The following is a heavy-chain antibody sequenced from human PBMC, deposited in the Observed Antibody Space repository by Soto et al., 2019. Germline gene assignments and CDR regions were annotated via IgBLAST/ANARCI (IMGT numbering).Heavy chain of an antibody. V-gene: IGHV4-34*01. Sequence: SQTLSLTCAVYGGTFSGYYWSWSRQPPGKGLEWIGEINHSGSTNYNPSLKSRVTISVDTSKNQFSLKLSSVTAADTAVYYCARSIAKHSYYYYAMDVWGQGTPVFVS. D-gene: IGHD6-6*01. CDR2: INHSGST. J-gene: IGHJ6*02. CDR1: GGTFSGYY. CDR3: ARSIAKHSYYYYAMDV.